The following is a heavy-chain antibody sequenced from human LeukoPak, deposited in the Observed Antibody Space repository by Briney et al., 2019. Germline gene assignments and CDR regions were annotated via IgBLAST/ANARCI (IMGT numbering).Heavy chain of an antibody. CDR2: IYYTGNT. CDR3: ARQTGSGLFTLP. V-gene: IGHV4-39*01. D-gene: IGHD3/OR15-3a*01. CDR1: GVSISSSNSY. Sequence: PSETLSLTCTVSGVSISSSNSYWGWIRQPPGKGLEWIGSIYYTGNTYYNASLKSRVTISIDTSKNQISLRLTSVTATDTAMYYCARQTGSGLFTLPGGQGTLVTVSS. J-gene: IGHJ4*02.